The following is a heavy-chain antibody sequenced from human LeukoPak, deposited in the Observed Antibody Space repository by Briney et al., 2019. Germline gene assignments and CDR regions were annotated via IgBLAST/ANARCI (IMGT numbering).Heavy chain of an antibody. Sequence: PGGSLRLSCVASGIAFSSYWMHWVRQAPGKGLVWVSRINRDGSSTGYADSVKGRFAISRDNAKNTLYLQMNSLRAEDTAVYYCARDNWAGYSSSWYPDAFDIWGQGTMVTVSS. CDR2: INRDGSST. CDR1: GIAFSSYW. J-gene: IGHJ3*02. V-gene: IGHV3-74*01. D-gene: IGHD6-13*01. CDR3: ARDNWAGYSSSWYPDAFDI.